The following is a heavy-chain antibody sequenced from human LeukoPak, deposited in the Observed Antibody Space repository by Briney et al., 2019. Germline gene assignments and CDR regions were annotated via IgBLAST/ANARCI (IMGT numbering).Heavy chain of an antibody. CDR2: INWNGGST. CDR1: GFTFDDYG. D-gene: IGHD3-22*01. Sequence: PGGSLRLSCAASGFTFDDYGMSWVRQAPGKGLEWVSGINWNGGSTGYADSVKGRFTISRDNAKNSLYLQMNSLRAEDTALYHCARDLSPFSVYYDTVNDAFDIWGQGTMVTVSS. CDR3: ARDLSPFSVYYDTVNDAFDI. V-gene: IGHV3-20*01. J-gene: IGHJ3*02.